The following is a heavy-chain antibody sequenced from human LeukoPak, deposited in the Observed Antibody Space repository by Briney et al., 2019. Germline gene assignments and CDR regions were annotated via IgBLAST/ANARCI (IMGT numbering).Heavy chain of an antibody. CDR3: ASIVYSGYDSNDY. V-gene: IGHV3-21*01. CDR2: ISSRSSYI. J-gene: IGHJ4*02. D-gene: IGHD5-12*01. Sequence: GGSLRLSCAASGFTFSSYEMNWVRQAPGKGLEWVSSISSRSSYIYYADSVKGRFTISRDNAKNSLYLQMNSLRAEGTAVYYCASIVYSGYDSNDYWGQGTLVTVSS. CDR1: GFTFSSYE.